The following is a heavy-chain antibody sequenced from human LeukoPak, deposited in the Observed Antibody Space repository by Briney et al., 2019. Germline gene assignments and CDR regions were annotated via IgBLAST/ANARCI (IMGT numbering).Heavy chain of an antibody. CDR2: INHSGST. J-gene: IGHJ4*02. CDR1: GGSFSGYY. V-gene: IGHV4-34*01. CDR3: ARGAVRRTIFGVVIIPYFDY. Sequence: SETLSLTCAVYGGSFSGYYWSWIRQPPGKGLEWIGEINHSGSTNYNPSLKSRVTISVDTSKNQFSLKLSSVTAADTAVYHCARGAVRRTIFGVVIIPYFDYWGQGILVTVSS. D-gene: IGHD3-3*01.